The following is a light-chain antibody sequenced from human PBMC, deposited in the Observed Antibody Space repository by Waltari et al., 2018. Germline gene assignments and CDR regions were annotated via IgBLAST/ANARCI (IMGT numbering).Light chain of an antibody. Sequence: SYVLTQAPSVSVAPGKTARITCGGHNIDSNMVPWYQQQPGQAPVLVISYDRDRPSGIPERFSGSNSVNTATLTISGVEAGDEADYYCQVWDSSRSHVVFGGGTKLTVL. CDR2: YDR. J-gene: IGLJ2*01. CDR3: QVWDSSRSHVV. V-gene: IGLV3-21*04. CDR1: NIDSNM.